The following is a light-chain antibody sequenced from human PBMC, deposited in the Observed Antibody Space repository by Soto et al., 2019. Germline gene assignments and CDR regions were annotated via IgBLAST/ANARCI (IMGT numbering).Light chain of an antibody. J-gene: IGKJ2*01. Sequence: IVLTQSPGTLSLSPGERATLSCRASQSVSSSDLAWYQQKPGQAPSLLIYGASSRATGIPDRFSGSGSGTDFTLTISRLEPEDFAVYYCQQYCSAFGQGTKLEIK. CDR2: GAS. V-gene: IGKV3-20*01. CDR1: QSVSSSD. CDR3: QQYCSA.